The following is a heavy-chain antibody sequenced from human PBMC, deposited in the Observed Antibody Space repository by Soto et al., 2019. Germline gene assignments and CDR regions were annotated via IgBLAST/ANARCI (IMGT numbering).Heavy chain of an antibody. Sequence: QLQLQESGPGLVKPSETLSLTCTVSGGSISSSSYYWGWIRQPPGKGLEWIGSIYYSGSTYYNPSLKSRVTISVDTSKNQFSLKLSSVTAADTAVYYCARNIVLVPAATSYYYYYGMDVWGQGTTVTVSS. V-gene: IGHV4-39*01. CDR1: GGSISSSSYY. J-gene: IGHJ6*02. D-gene: IGHD2-2*01. CDR2: IYYSGST. CDR3: ARNIVLVPAATSYYYYYGMDV.